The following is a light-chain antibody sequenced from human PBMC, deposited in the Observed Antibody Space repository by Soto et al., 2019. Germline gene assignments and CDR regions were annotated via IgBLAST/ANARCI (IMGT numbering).Light chain of an antibody. J-gene: IGLJ2*01. Sequence: QSVLTQPASVSGSPGQSITISCTGTSSDVGSDNLVSWYQQHPGKAPKLMIYEGSKRPSGVSNRFSGPKSGNTASLTISGLQAEDEADYYCCSYAGSSTVIFGGGTKVTVL. CDR3: CSYAGSSTVI. CDR1: SSDVGSDNL. CDR2: EGS. V-gene: IGLV2-23*01.